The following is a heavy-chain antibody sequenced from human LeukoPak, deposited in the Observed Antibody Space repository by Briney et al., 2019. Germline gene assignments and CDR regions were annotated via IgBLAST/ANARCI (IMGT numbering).Heavy chain of an antibody. Sequence: GGSLRLSCAASGFTFSSYAMHWVRQAPGKGLEWVAVISYDGSNKYYADSVKGRFTISRDNSKNTLYLQMNSLRAEDTAVYYCARDWFLYSGYSSGAFDIWGQGTMVTVSS. D-gene: IGHD6-25*01. CDR3: ARDWFLYSGYSSGAFDI. V-gene: IGHV3-30-3*01. CDR2: ISYDGSNK. CDR1: GFTFSSYA. J-gene: IGHJ3*02.